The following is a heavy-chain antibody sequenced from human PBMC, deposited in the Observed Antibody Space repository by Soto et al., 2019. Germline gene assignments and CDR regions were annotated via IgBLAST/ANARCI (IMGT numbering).Heavy chain of an antibody. CDR1: GFTFSRYA. Sequence: GGSLRLSCVASGFTFSRYAMRWVRQAPGKGLEYVSGINSNGGSTHYANSVKGRFIISRDNSKNTLYLQMGSLRAEDMAVYYCARHLDDSSGYSPGYWGQGTLVTVSS. V-gene: IGHV3-64*01. J-gene: IGHJ4*02. D-gene: IGHD3-22*01. CDR2: INSNGGST. CDR3: ARHLDDSSGYSPGY.